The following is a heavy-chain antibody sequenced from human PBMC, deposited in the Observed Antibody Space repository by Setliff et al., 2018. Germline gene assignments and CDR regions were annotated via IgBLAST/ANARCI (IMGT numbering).Heavy chain of an antibody. CDR1: GYRLIEVS. J-gene: IGHJ5*02. D-gene: IGHD3-3*01. CDR3: ARDTYIGDFWSGYYIQGRFDP. CDR2: FDPEDEET. V-gene: IGHV1-24*01. Sequence: ASVKVSCKVSGYRLIEVSMHWVRQAPGKGLEWMGGFDPEDEETIYAQKFQGRVTITRDTSASTAYMELSSLRSEDTAVYYCARDTYIGDFWSGYYIQGRFDPWGQGTLVTVSS.